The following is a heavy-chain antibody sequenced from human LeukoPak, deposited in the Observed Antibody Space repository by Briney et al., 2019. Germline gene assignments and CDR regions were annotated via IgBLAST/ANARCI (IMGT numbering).Heavy chain of an antibody. D-gene: IGHD6-13*01. CDR1: GGSISSYY. J-gene: IGHJ4*02. Sequence: PSETLPLTCTVSGGSISSYYWSWIRQPAGKGLEWIGRIYASGSINYNPSLKSRVTISVDTSKNQFSLKLSSVTAADTAVYYCARGPYSSSFAAYWGQGTLVTVSS. V-gene: IGHV4-4*07. CDR2: IYASGSI. CDR3: ARGPYSSSFAAY.